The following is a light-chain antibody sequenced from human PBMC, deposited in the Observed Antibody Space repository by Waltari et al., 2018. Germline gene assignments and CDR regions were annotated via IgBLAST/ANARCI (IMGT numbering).Light chain of an antibody. Sequence: QSALTQPASVSGSPGQSITISCTGTSSDVGTYKFVSWYHQQQGKVPKLIIYDATDRPSGVSSRFSCSKSGNTASLTISGLQAEDEGDYYCNSYTTSGTVVFGGGTKLTVL. CDR2: DAT. CDR3: NSYTTSGTVV. V-gene: IGLV2-14*03. CDR1: SSDVGTYKF. J-gene: IGLJ2*01.